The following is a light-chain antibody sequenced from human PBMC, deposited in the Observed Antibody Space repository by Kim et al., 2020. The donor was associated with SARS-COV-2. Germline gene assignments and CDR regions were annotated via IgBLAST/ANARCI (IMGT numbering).Light chain of an antibody. Sequence: ASVGDSVTISCPASHGISSHLAWYQQKPGKAPKLLIYIASTLQSGVPSRFSGSGSGTDFTLTISSLQPEDFATYYCQQLNVYPLTFGGGTKVDIK. CDR1: HGISSH. V-gene: IGKV1-9*01. CDR2: IAS. J-gene: IGKJ4*01. CDR3: QQLNVYPLT.